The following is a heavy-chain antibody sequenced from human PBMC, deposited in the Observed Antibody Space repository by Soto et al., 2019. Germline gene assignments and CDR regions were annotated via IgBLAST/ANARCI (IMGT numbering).Heavy chain of an antibody. Sequence: GGSLRLSCAASGVTFSSYAMSWVRQAPGKGLEWVSAISGSGGSTYYADSVKGRFTISRDNSKNTLYLQMNSLRAEDTAVYYCAKARIAVAGTEVDYWGQGTLVTVSS. CDR3: AKARIAVAGTEVDY. V-gene: IGHV3-23*01. D-gene: IGHD6-19*01. CDR1: GVTFSSYA. J-gene: IGHJ4*02. CDR2: ISGSGGST.